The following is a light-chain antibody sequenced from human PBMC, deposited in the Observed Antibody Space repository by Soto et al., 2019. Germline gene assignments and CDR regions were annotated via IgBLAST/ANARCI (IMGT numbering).Light chain of an antibody. J-gene: IGKJ3*01. Sequence: DIHMTQSPSTLSASLGDRVSITCRASQSINSWLAWYQQKPGKAPKLLIYDASSLQSGVPSRFSGSESGAEFTLTISDLQPDDFATYYCQQYKNYPFTFGPGTKV. V-gene: IGKV1-5*01. CDR1: QSINSW. CDR2: DAS. CDR3: QQYKNYPFT.